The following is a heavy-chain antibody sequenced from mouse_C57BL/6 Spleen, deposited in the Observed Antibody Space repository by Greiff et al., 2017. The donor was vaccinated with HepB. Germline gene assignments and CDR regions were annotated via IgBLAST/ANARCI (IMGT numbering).Heavy chain of an antibody. CDR3: ARGGTTVVADWYFDV. CDR1: GYAFTNYL. J-gene: IGHJ1*03. Sequence: QVQLQQSGAELVRPGTSVKVSCKASGYAFTNYLIEWVKQRPGQGLEWIGVINPGSGGTNYNEKFKGKATLTADKSSSTAYMQLSSLTSEDSAVYVCARGGTTVVADWYFDVWGTGTTVTVSS. V-gene: IGHV1-54*01. CDR2: INPGSGGT. D-gene: IGHD1-1*01.